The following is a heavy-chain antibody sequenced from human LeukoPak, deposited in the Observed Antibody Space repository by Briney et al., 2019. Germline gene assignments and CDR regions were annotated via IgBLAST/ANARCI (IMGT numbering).Heavy chain of an antibody. CDR1: GFTFSSYG. J-gene: IGHJ4*02. CDR2: MSYDGTNK. D-gene: IGHD3-9*01. V-gene: IGHV3-30*18. Sequence: PGGSLRLSCAASGFTFSSYGMHWVRQAPGKGLEWVAVMSYDGTNKYYADSVKGRFTISRDKSKNTLYLQMNSLRAEDTAVYYCAKDVERLDYFDYWGQGTLVTVSS. CDR3: AKDVERLDYFDY.